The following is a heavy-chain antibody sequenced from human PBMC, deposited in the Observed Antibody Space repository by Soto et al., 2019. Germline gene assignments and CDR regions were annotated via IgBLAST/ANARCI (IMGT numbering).Heavy chain of an antibody. CDR3: ARREIQGPIDY. V-gene: IGHV4-28*01. CDR2: IYYSGTT. J-gene: IGHJ4*02. Sequence: PSETLSLTCAVSGGSISSSNWWGWIRQPPGKGLEWIGYIYYSGTTYYNPSLKSRVTMSVDTSKNQFSLKLTSVTAVDTAVYYCARREIQGPIDYWGQGTLVTVFS. CDR1: GGSISSSNW. D-gene: IGHD1-26*01.